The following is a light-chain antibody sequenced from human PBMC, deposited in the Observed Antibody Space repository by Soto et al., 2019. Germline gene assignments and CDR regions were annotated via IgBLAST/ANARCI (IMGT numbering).Light chain of an antibody. J-gene: IGKJ1*01. CDR2: DAS. V-gene: IGKV3-11*01. Sequence: EIVLTQSPATLSLSPGERATLSCRASQSVSTYLAWYQQKPGQAPRLLIYDASNRATGIPDRFSGSGSGTDFTLTISRLEPEDFAVYYCQQTGTFGQGTKGDIK. CDR1: QSVSTY. CDR3: QQTGT.